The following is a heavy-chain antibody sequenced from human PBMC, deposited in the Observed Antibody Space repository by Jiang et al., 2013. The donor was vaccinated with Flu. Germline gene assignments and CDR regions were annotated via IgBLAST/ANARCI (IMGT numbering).Heavy chain of an antibody. CDR2: INPNSGGT. CDR3: ARDLSDSSGYDY. V-gene: IGHV1-2*04. D-gene: IGHD3-22*01. Sequence: EWMGWINPNSGGTNYAQKFQGWVTMTRDTSISTAYMGLSRLRSDDTAVYYCARDLSDSSGYDYWGQGTLVTVSS. J-gene: IGHJ4*02.